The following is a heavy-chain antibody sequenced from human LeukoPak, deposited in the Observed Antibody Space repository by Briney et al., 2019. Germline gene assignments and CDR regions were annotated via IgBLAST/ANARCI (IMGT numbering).Heavy chain of an antibody. J-gene: IGHJ4*02. CDR3: ARGLDNYGSGSSD. Sequence: GGSLRLSCAASGFTVSSNYMSWVRQAPGKGLEWVSVIYSGGSTYYADSVKGRFTISRDNSKNTLYLQMNSLRAEDTAVYYCARGLDNYGSGSSDWGQGTLVTVSS. V-gene: IGHV3-66*01. D-gene: IGHD3-10*01. CDR2: IYSGGST. CDR1: GFTVSSNY.